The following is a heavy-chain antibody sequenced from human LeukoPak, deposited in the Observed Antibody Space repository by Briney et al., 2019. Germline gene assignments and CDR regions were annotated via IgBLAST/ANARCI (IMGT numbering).Heavy chain of an antibody. Sequence: GGSLRLSCAASGFTSSDHYMDWVRQAPGKGLEWVGRTRNKANSYTTEYAASVKGRFTISRDDSKNSLYLQMNSLKTEDTAVYYCAREGNYYGSGSYWSVVDYWGQGTLVTVSS. CDR2: TRNKANSYTT. CDR3: AREGNYYGSGSYWSVVDY. CDR1: GFTSSDHY. D-gene: IGHD3-10*01. J-gene: IGHJ4*02. V-gene: IGHV3-72*01.